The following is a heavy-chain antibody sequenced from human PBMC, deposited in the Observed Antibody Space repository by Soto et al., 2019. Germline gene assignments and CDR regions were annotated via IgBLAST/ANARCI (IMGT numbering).Heavy chain of an antibody. V-gene: IGHV3-48*03. D-gene: IGHD1-1*01. J-gene: IGHJ4*02. CDR2: ISTSGTNI. Sequence: GGSLRLSCAASGFTFSSYEMNWVRQAPGKGLEWVSYISTSGTNIYYADSVRGRFTVSRGNADKSLYLQMNSLRAGDTAVYYCARGWYNWNGGFDYCGQGTLVTVSS. CDR1: GFTFSSYE. CDR3: ARGWYNWNGGFDY.